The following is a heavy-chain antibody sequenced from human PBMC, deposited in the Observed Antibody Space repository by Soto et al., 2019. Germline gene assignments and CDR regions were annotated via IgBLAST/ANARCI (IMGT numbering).Heavy chain of an antibody. D-gene: IGHD6-13*01. J-gene: IGHJ4*02. CDR2: IYYSGST. V-gene: IGHV4-39*01. Sequence: QLQLQESGPGLVKPSETLSLTCTVSGGSISSSSYYWGWIRQPPGKGLEWIGSIYYSGSTYYNPSLKSRVTISVDTSKNQFSLKLSSVTAADTAVYYCARHFGGHSSSPIYYFDYWGQGTLVTVSS. CDR3: ARHFGGHSSSPIYYFDY. CDR1: GGSISSSSYY.